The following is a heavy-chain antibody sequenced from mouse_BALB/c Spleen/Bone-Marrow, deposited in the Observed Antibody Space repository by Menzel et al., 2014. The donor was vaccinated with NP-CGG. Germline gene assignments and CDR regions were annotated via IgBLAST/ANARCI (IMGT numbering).Heavy chain of an antibody. CDR1: GYTFTSYT. Sequence: CGAELARPGASVKMSCKASGYTFTSYTIHWVKQRPGQGLEWIGYINPSSDYTNYNQKFKDKATLTADKSSSTAYMQLSSLTSEDSAVYYCAREGLRAWFVYWGQGTLVTVSA. V-gene: IGHV1-4*01. J-gene: IGHJ3*01. CDR2: INPSSDYT. D-gene: IGHD2-4*01. CDR3: AREGLRAWFVY.